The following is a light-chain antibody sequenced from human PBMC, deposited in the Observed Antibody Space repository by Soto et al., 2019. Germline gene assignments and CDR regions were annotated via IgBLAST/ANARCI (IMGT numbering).Light chain of an antibody. V-gene: IGKV4-1*01. Sequence: DIVMTQSPDSLAVSLGERATINCKSSQSVLHSSNNKNYVTWYQQKAGQPPKLLIYWASTRESGVPDRFSGSGSGTDFTLTISSLQAEDVAVYYCQQYFTGWTFGQGTKVEIK. CDR1: QSVLHSSNNKNY. CDR3: QQYFTGWT. J-gene: IGKJ1*01. CDR2: WAS.